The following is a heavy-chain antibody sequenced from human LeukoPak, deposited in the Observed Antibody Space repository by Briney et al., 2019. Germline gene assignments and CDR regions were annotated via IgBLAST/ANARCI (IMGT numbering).Heavy chain of an antibody. CDR3: AKDITMIVDFDY. D-gene: IGHD3-22*01. J-gene: IGHJ4*02. V-gene: IGHV3-30*18. CDR2: ISYDGSNK. Sequence: RGSLRLSCAASGFTFSSYGMHWVRQAPGKGLEWVAVISYDGSNKYYADSVKGRFTISRDNSKNTLYLQMNSLRAEDTAVYYCAKDITMIVDFDYWGQGTLVTVSS. CDR1: GFTFSSYG.